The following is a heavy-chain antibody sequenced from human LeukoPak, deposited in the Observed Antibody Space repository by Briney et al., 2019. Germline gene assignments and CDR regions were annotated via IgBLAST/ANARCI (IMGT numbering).Heavy chain of an antibody. CDR1: GGSIRTYY. CDR2: IYYSGST. J-gene: IGHJ4*02. D-gene: IGHD6-19*01. Sequence: KPSETLSLTCTVSGGSIRTYYWTWIRQPPGKGLEWIGYIYYSGSTNYNPSLKSRVTISVDTSKNQFSLRLSSVTAADTAVYYCARYHTNGWFDYWGQGTLVTVSS. V-gene: IGHV4-59*01. CDR3: ARYHTNGWFDY.